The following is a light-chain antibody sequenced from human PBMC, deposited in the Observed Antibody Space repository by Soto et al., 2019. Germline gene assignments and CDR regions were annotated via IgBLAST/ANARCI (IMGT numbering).Light chain of an antibody. CDR3: SSYTTSNTQV. V-gene: IGLV2-14*01. J-gene: IGLJ3*02. Sequence: GVSNRFSGSKSANTASLTISGLQAEDEADYYCSSYTTSNTQVFGGGTKETVL.